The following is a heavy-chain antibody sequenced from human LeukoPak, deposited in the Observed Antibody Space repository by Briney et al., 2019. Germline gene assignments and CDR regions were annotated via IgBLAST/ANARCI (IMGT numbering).Heavy chain of an antibody. CDR3: ARGGLSIMGY. J-gene: IGHJ4*02. CDR2: ISGSGGST. V-gene: IGHV3-23*01. D-gene: IGHD2/OR15-2a*01. CDR1: GFTFSSYA. Sequence: GGSLRLSCAASGFTFSSYAMSWVRQAPGKGLEWVSAISGSGGSTYYPDSVKGRFTISRDNARNSLYLQMNSLRAEDTAVYFCARGGLSIMGYWGQGTLVTVSS.